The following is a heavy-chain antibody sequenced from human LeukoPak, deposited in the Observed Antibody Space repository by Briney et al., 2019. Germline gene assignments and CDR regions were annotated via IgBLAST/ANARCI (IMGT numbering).Heavy chain of an antibody. CDR2: IYYSGSA. J-gene: IGHJ4*02. CDR3: ARAGGVKTAALDLDY. CDR1: GGSISDYS. D-gene: IGHD6-25*01. Sequence: SETLSLTCTVSGGSISDYSWSWIRQPPGKGLEWIGNIYYSGSANHNPSLKSRVTISRDTSKNQFSLKLTSVTTADTAVYYCARAGGVKTAALDLDYWGQGTLFTVSS. V-gene: IGHV4-59*01.